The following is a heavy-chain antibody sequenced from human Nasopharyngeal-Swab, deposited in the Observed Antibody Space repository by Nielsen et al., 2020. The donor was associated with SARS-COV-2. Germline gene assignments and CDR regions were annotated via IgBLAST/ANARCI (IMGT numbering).Heavy chain of an antibody. D-gene: IGHD4-17*01. V-gene: IGHV3-23*01. J-gene: IGHJ4*02. CDR2: ISRTSST. Sequence: GESLKISCAASGFTFSSYAMNWVRQAPGKGPEWVSAISRTSSTYYADSVKGRFTVSRDNSKNTLYLQMNSLRADDTAVYYCVRDGDHYDFDYWGQGTLVTVSS. CDR1: GFTFSSYA. CDR3: VRDGDHYDFDY.